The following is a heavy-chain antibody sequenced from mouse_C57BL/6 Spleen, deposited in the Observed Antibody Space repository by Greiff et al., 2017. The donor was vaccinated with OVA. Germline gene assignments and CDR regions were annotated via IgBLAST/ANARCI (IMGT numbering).Heavy chain of an antibody. CDR1: GFTFSNYW. V-gene: IGHV6-3*01. J-gene: IGHJ2*01. CDR2: IRLKSDNYAT. Sequence: EVQGEESGGGLVQPGGSMKLSCVASGFTFSNYWMNWVRQSPEKGLEWVAQIRLKSDNYATHYAESVKGRFTISRDDSKSSVYLQMNNLRAEDTGIYYCAAGLDDYWGQGTTLTVSS. D-gene: IGHD3-3*01. CDR3: AAGLDDY.